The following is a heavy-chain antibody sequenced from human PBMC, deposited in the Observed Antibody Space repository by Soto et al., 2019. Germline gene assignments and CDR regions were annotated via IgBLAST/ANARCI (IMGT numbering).Heavy chain of an antibody. V-gene: IGHV3-23*01. CDR3: AKGPGLQTMVVFVAATLGYFYY. CDR1: GFTFSSYA. Sequence: GGSLRLSCAASGFTFSSYAMSWVRQAPGKGLEWVSAISGSGGSTYYADSVKGRFTISRDNSKNTLYLQMNSLRAEDTAVYYCAKGPGLQTMVVFVAATLGYFYYCAQRTLVTVSA. D-gene: IGHD2-15*01. J-gene: IGHJ4*02. CDR2: ISGSGGST.